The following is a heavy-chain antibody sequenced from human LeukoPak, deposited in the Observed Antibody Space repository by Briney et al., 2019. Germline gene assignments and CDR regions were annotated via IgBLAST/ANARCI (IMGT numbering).Heavy chain of an antibody. CDR1: GFTFSSYS. V-gene: IGHV3-21*01. Sequence: GGSLRLSCAASGFTFSSYSMNWVRQAPGKGLEWVSSISSSSSYIYYADSVKGRFTISRDNAKNSLYLQMNSLRAEDTAVYYCAKDGPRIVENNFDYWGQGTLVTVSS. J-gene: IGHJ4*02. D-gene: IGHD3-22*01. CDR3: AKDGPRIVENNFDY. CDR2: ISSSSSYI.